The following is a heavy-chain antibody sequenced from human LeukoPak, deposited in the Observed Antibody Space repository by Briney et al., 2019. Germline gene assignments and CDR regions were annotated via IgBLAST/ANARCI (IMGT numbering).Heavy chain of an antibody. CDR3: ARRYSGRYYNN. CDR2: IFYNGDT. V-gene: IGHV4-39*01. Sequence: SETLSLTCTVSGDSIGCSNCYWGWIRQTSGTGLEWIGSIFYNGDTHYNPSLKSRVTISIDTSKNQFSLKLSSVTAADTAVYYCARRYSGRYYNNWGQGTLVTVSS. D-gene: IGHD1-26*01. J-gene: IGHJ4*02. CDR1: GDSIGCSNCY.